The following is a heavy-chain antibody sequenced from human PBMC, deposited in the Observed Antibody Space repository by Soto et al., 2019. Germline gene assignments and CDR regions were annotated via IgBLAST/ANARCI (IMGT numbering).Heavy chain of an antibody. Sequence: EVQLLESGGGLIQPGGSLRLSCAASGFTFSSYAMSWVRQAPGKGLEWVSGISASGGTANLADSVEGRCTISRDNSKSTLYLQMISLRAEDTAVYYCAKLTYPSDSTGYYYERVSGWIDSWGQGTLVTVSS. CDR2: ISASGGTA. CDR1: GFTFSSYA. CDR3: AKLTYPSDSTGYYYERVSGWIDS. V-gene: IGHV3-23*01. D-gene: IGHD3-22*01. J-gene: IGHJ5*01.